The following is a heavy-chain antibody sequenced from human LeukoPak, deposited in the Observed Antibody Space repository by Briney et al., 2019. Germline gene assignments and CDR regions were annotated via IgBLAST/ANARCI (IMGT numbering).Heavy chain of an antibody. D-gene: IGHD2-2*01. Sequence: SETLSLTCTVSGGSISSGGYYWNWIRQHPGKGLEWIGYIYYSGSTYYNPSLKSRVTISVDTSKNQFSLKLSSVTAADTAVYYCARVKAHDCSSTSCYPDVDYFDYWGQGTLVTVSS. V-gene: IGHV4-31*03. CDR1: GGSISSGGYY. J-gene: IGHJ4*02. CDR2: IYYSGST. CDR3: ARVKAHDCSSTSCYPDVDYFDY.